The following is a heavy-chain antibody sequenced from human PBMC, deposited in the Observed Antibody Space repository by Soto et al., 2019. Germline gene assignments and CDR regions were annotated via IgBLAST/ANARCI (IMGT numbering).Heavy chain of an antibody. D-gene: IGHD4-17*01. V-gene: IGHV4-39*01. CDR3: ARHATTVVTGYYYYMDV. Sequence: SETLSLTCTVSGGSISSSSYYWGWIRQPPGKGLEWIGSIYYSGSTYYNPSLKSRVTISVDTSKNQFSLKLTSLTAADTAVYYCARHATTVVTGYYYYMDVWGKGTTVTVSS. J-gene: IGHJ6*03. CDR1: GGSISSSSYY. CDR2: IYYSGST.